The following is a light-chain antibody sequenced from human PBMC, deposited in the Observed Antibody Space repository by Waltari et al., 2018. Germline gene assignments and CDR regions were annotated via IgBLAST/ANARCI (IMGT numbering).Light chain of an antibody. V-gene: IGLV2-23*02. CDR3: SSYAGSSKGV. Sequence: QSALTQPASVSGSPGQSLTLSCTGTSTDVGTYKRVSWYQQHPGKAPKLMIYAVSKRPSGVSDRFSGSKSGDMASLTISGLQPEDEAEYFCSSYAGSSKGVFGGGTKVTVL. CDR2: AVS. J-gene: IGLJ2*01. CDR1: STDVGTYKR.